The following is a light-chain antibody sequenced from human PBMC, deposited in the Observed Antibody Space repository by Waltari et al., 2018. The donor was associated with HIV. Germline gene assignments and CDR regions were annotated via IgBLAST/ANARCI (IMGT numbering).Light chain of an antibody. CDR1: QTIYTN. J-gene: IGKJ1*01. CDR2: GAS. CDR3: QHYNSWPRT. Sequence: LVMTQSPDTLSLSPGQRATLSCRASQTIYTNLAWYQQKLGQAPRLLMYGASKRASDYPARFSGSGSGTEFTLTISGLQSEDFAIYFCQHYNSWPRTFGQGTRVE. V-gene: IGKV3-15*01.